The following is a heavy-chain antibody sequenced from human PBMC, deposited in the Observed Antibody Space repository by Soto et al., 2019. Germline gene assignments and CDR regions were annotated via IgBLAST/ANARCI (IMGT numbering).Heavy chain of an antibody. CDR1: GCNFTIYG. CDR2: ISPHNDRT. J-gene: IGHJ3*02. D-gene: IGHD6-19*01. Sequence: GPAVKVSFKASGCNFTIYGIIWVLQAPGQGLEWMGWISPHNDRTKYARRFQDRVTMTTETPTSTVYMELGSLRSDDTAVYYCARDLYYSSGRYFDHDAFDIWGQGTVVTVSS. V-gene: IGHV1-18*01. CDR3: ARDLYYSSGRYFDHDAFDI.